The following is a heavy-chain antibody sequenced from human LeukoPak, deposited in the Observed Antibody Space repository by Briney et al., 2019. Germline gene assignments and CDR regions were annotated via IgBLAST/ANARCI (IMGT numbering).Heavy chain of an antibody. J-gene: IGHJ4*02. CDR3: ARGRPYSGGYHLDY. Sequence: PSETLSLTCTVSGGSISSSSYYWGWIRQPPGKGLEWIGSIYYSGSTYYNPSLKSRVTISEDTSKNQFSLKLSSVTAADTAVYYCARGRPYSGGYHLDYWGQGTLVTVSA. CDR2: IYYSGST. CDR1: GGSISSSSYY. V-gene: IGHV4-39*01. D-gene: IGHD1-26*01.